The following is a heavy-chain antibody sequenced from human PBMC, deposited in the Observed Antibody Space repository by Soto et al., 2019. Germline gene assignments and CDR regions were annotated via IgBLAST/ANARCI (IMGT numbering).Heavy chain of an antibody. CDR1: GFTFSSYG. Sequence: GGSLRLSCAASGFTFSSYGMHWVRQAPGKGLEWVAVISYDGSNKYYADSVKGRFTISRDNSKNTLYLQMNSLRAEDTAVYYCAKEGDYDYIWGSYRYTQYYFDYWGQGTLVTVS. J-gene: IGHJ4*02. D-gene: IGHD3-16*02. CDR2: ISYDGSNK. V-gene: IGHV3-30*18. CDR3: AKEGDYDYIWGSYRYTQYYFDY.